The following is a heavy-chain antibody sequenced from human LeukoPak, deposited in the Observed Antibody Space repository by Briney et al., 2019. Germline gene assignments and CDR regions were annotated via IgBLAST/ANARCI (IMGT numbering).Heavy chain of an antibody. CDR1: GYTFTGYY. V-gene: IGHV1-2*02. CDR3: ATLVIAVAGGFGDY. CDR2: INPNSGGT. Sequence: ASVKVSCKASGYTFTGYYMHWVRQAPGQGLEWMGWINPNSGGTNYAQKFQGRVTMTRDTSISTGYMELSRLRSDDTAVYYCATLVIAVAGGFGDYWGQGTLVTVSS. J-gene: IGHJ4*02. D-gene: IGHD6-19*01.